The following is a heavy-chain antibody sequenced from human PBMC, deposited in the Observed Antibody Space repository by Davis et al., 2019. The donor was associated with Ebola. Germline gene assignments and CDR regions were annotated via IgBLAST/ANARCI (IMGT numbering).Heavy chain of an antibody. CDR3: VKDHDILTGHSYEAFDI. CDR2: ISSSSSYT. CDR1: GFTFSDYY. V-gene: IGHV3-11*06. D-gene: IGHD3-9*01. Sequence: GESLKISCAASGFTFSDYYMSWIRQAPGKGLEWVSYISSSSSYTNYADSVKGRFTISRDNAKNSLYLQMNSLRAEDTAMYYCVKDHDILTGHSYEAFDIWGQGTMVIVSS. J-gene: IGHJ3*02.